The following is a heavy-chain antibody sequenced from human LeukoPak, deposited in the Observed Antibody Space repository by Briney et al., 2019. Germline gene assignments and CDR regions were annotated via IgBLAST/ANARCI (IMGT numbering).Heavy chain of an antibody. CDR1: GYTFTSYD. Sequence: SVKVSCKASGYTFTSYDISWVRQAPGQGLEWMGGIIPIFGTANYAQKFQGRVTITTDESTSTAYMELSSLRSEDTAVYYCARAIVVVPKNYAFDIWGQGTMVTVSS. CDR3: ARAIVVVPKNYAFDI. D-gene: IGHD3-22*01. CDR2: IIPIFGTA. J-gene: IGHJ3*02. V-gene: IGHV1-69*05.